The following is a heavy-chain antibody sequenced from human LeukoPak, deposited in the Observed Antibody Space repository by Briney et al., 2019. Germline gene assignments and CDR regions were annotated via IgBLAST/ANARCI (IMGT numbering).Heavy chain of an antibody. CDR1: GGSFSGYY. CDR3: ARGGQYPLLWGGNWFDP. Sequence: SETLSLTCAVYGGSFSGYYWSWIRQPPGKGLEWIGEINHSGSTNYNPSLKSRVTISVDTSKNQFSLKLSSVTAADTAVYYCARGGQYPLLWGGNWFDPWGQGTLVTVSS. V-gene: IGHV4-34*01. CDR2: INHSGST. D-gene: IGHD2-2*01. J-gene: IGHJ5*02.